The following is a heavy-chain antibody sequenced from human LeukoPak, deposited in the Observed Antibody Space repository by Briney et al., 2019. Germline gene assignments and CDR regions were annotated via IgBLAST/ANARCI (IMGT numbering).Heavy chain of an antibody. J-gene: IGHJ4*02. D-gene: IGHD5-12*01. Sequence: GGSLRLSCATSGFTFTNYAVSWVRQAPGKGLEWVSSINGNGGTTYYADSLKGRFTISRDNSKNTLYLQMNSLRAEDTAVYYCAKDPYRASSGLVDYWGQGTLVTVSS. CDR2: INGNGGTT. CDR1: GFTFTNYA. CDR3: AKDPYRASSGLVDY. V-gene: IGHV3-23*01.